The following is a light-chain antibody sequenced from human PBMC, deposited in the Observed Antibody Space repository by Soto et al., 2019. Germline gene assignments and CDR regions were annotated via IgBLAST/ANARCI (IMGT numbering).Light chain of an antibody. Sequence: QSVLTQPPSASGSPGQSVTISCTGTSSDIGSYNYVSWYQQHPGKAPKLMIYEVNKRPSGVPDRFSGSKSGKTASLTVSGLQADDEADYYCSSYAGKNNLLFGGGTKLTVL. CDR1: SSDIGSYNY. J-gene: IGLJ2*01. CDR3: SSYAGKNNLL. CDR2: EVN. V-gene: IGLV2-8*01.